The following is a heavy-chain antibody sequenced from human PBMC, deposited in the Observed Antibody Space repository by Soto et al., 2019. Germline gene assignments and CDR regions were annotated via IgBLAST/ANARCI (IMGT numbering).Heavy chain of an antibody. CDR1: GFTFSSYA. Sequence: GGSLRLSCAASGFTFSSYAMSWVRQAPGKGLEWVSAISGSGGSTYYADSVKGRFTISRDNSKNTLYLQMNSLRAEDTAVYYCAVCRSGWYVHYWGQGTLVTVSS. V-gene: IGHV3-23*01. D-gene: IGHD6-19*01. J-gene: IGHJ4*02. CDR3: AVCRSGWYVHY. CDR2: ISGSGGST.